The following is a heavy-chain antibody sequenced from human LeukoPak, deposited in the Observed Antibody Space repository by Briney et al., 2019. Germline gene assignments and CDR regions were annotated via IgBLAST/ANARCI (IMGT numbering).Heavy chain of an antibody. D-gene: IGHD5-12*01. CDR1: GYTFTSYG. CDR2: ISAYNGDT. CDR3: AREYSGYDPLDY. J-gene: IGHJ4*02. Sequence: ASVKVSCKASGYTFTSYGISWVRQAPGQGLEWMGWISAYNGDTNYAQKLQGRVTMTTDTSTSTAYMELRSLRSDDTAVYYCAREYSGYDPLDYWGQGTLVTVSS. V-gene: IGHV1-18*04.